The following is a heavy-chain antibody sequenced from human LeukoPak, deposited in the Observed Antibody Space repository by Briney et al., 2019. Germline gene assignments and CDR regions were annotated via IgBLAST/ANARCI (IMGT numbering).Heavy chain of an antibody. D-gene: IGHD3-22*01. Sequence: PGGSLRLSCAASWFTVSSNYMSWVGQAPGEGLEWGTVFYGGGSTYYEDSVKGRFTISRDNSKNTLYLQMNSLRAEDTAVYYCARDPHYYDSSGSGDAFDIWGQGTMVTVSS. CDR3: ARDPHYYDSSGSGDAFDI. V-gene: IGHV3-53*01. CDR1: WFTVSSNY. J-gene: IGHJ3*02. CDR2: FYGGGST.